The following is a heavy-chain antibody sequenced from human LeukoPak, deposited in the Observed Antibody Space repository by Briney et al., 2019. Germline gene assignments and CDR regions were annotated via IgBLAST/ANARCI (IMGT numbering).Heavy chain of an antibody. J-gene: IGHJ6*03. D-gene: IGHD1-26*01. Sequence: GGSLRLSCAASGFTFSSYGMNWVRQAPGKGLEWVSGIVPSGGTTYYADSVKGRFTVSRDNAKSSLYLQMNSLRAEDTAVYYCARDPYSGSYGADYYYYMDVWGKGTTVTISS. CDR3: ARDPYSGSYGADYYYYMDV. CDR1: GFTFSSYG. V-gene: IGHV3-23*01. CDR2: IVPSGGTT.